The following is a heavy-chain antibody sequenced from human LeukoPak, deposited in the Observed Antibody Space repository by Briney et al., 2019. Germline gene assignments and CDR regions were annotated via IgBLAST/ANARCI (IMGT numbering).Heavy chain of an antibody. J-gene: IGHJ1*01. D-gene: IGHD3-10*01. Sequence: GGSLRLSCAASGFTFSSYGMHWVRQAPGKGLEWVSVIYSGGSTYYADSVKGRFAISRDNSKNTLYLQMNSLRAEDTAVYYCARILPGYEYFQHWGQGTLVTVSS. CDR3: ARILPGYEYFQH. V-gene: IGHV3-66*01. CDR1: GFTFSSYG. CDR2: IYSGGST.